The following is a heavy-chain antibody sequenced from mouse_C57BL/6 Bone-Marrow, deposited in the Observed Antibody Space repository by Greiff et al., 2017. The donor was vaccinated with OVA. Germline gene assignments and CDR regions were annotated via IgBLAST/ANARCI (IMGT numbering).Heavy chain of an antibody. J-gene: IGHJ4*01. Sequence: EVHLVESGGGLVKPGGSLKLSCAASGFTFSSYAMSWVRQTPEKRLEWVATISDGGSYTYYPDNVKGRFTISRDNAKNNLYLQMSHLKSEDTAMYYCARDLGNDYDDYYAMDYWGQGTSVTVSS. CDR3: ARDLGNDYDDYYAMDY. D-gene: IGHD2-4*01. V-gene: IGHV5-4*01. CDR1: GFTFSSYA. CDR2: ISDGGSYT.